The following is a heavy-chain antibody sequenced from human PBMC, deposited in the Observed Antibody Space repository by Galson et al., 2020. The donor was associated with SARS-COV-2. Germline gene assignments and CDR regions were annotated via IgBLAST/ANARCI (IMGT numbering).Heavy chain of an antibody. V-gene: IGHV4-38-2*02. CDR2: IYHSGST. D-gene: IGHD1-26*01. CDR3: ARFKVTDGRAADY. Sequence: ASETLSLTCTVSGYSISSGYYWGWIRQPPGKGLEWIGSIYHSGSTYYNPSLKSRVTISVDTSKNQLSLKLSSVTAADTAEYYCARFKVTDGRAADYWGQGTLVTVSS. CDR1: GYSISSGYY. J-gene: IGHJ4*02.